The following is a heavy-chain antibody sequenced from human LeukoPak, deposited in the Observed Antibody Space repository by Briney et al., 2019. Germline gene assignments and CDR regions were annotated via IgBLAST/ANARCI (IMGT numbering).Heavy chain of an antibody. Sequence: SVTLSPTCTVSGGSISSSSYYWGWIRQPPGKGLEWIGSFYYSGSTYYNPSLKSRVTISVDTSKNQFSLKLSSVTAADTAVYYCARQRAYYYDSSGPSDAFDIWGQGTMVTVSS. D-gene: IGHD3-22*01. CDR3: ARQRAYYYDSSGPSDAFDI. V-gene: IGHV4-39*01. CDR2: FYYSGST. J-gene: IGHJ3*02. CDR1: GGSISSSSYY.